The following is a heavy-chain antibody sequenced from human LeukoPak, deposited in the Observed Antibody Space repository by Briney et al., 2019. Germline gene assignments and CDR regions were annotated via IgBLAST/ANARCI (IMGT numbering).Heavy chain of an antibody. D-gene: IGHD1-26*01. CDR3: ARRSGPSGSPRNYYYMDV. J-gene: IGHJ6*03. Sequence: ASVKVSCKASGYTFTSYDINWVRQATGQGLEWMGWRNPNSGNTGYAQKLQGRVTMTTDTSTSTASMELRSLRSDDTAVYYCARRSGPSGSPRNYYYMDVWGKGTTVTVPS. CDR1: GYTFTSYD. CDR2: RNPNSGNT. V-gene: IGHV1-8*02.